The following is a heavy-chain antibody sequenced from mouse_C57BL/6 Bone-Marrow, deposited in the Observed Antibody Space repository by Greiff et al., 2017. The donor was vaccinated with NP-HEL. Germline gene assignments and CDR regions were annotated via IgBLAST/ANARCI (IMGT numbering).Heavy chain of an antibody. J-gene: IGHJ1*03. CDR2: IYPGGGYT. CDR3: ARTVWLRRKYWYFDV. CDR1: GYTFTNYW. D-gene: IGHD2-2*01. V-gene: IGHV1-63*01. Sequence: VQLQQSGAELVRPGTSVKMSCKASGYTFTNYWIGWAKQRPGHGLEWIGDIYPGGGYTNYNEKFKGKATLTADKSSSTAYMQFSSLTSEDSAIYYCARTVWLRRKYWYFDVWGTGTTVTVSS.